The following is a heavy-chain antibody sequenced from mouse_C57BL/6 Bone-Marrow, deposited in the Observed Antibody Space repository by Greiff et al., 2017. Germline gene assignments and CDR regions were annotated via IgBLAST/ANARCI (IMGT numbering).Heavy chain of an antibody. CDR3: ARGGDYDGGGYYYAMDY. Sequence: EVKLMESEGGLVQPGSSMKLSCTASGFTFSDYYMAWVRQVPETGLEWVANINYDGSSTYYLDSLKSRFIISRDNAKNILYLQMISLKSEDTATYYCARGGDYDGGGYYYAMDYWGQGTSVTVSS. J-gene: IGHJ4*01. D-gene: IGHD2-4*01. CDR1: GFTFSDYY. V-gene: IGHV5-16*01. CDR2: INYDGSST.